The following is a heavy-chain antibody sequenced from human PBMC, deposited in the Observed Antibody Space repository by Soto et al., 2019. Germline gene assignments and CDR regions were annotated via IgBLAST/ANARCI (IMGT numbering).Heavy chain of an antibody. Sequence: GGSLRLSCAASGFTFSSYSMNWVRQAPGKGLEWVSSISSSSSYIYYADSVKGRFTISRDNAKNSLYLQMNSLRAEDTAVYYCARDLGFGYCSSTSCYRAGHYYGMDVWGQGTTVTVSS. D-gene: IGHD2-2*01. V-gene: IGHV3-21*01. CDR1: GFTFSSYS. CDR3: ARDLGFGYCSSTSCYRAGHYYGMDV. J-gene: IGHJ6*02. CDR2: ISSSSSYI.